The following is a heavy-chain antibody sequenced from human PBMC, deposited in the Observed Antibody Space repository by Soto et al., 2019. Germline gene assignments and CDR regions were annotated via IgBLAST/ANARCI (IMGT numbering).Heavy chain of an antibody. Sequence: EVQLVESGGGLVKPRGSLRLSCVASGFTFTNALMTWVRQAPGKGLEWVGRVKSKTDGGTTDYGAPVKGRFTISRDDLERTLYLQMSSLKIEDTAVYYCTTGFPGRDYWGQGTLVTVSS. V-gene: IGHV3-15*01. D-gene: IGHD3-10*01. CDR3: TTGFPGRDY. J-gene: IGHJ4*02. CDR1: GFTFTNAL. CDR2: VKSKTDGGTT.